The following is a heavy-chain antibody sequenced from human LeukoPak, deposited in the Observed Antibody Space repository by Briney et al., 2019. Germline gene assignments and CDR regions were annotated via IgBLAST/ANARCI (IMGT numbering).Heavy chain of an antibody. CDR1: GGSISSGSYY. Sequence: SETLSLTCTVSGGSISSGSYYWSWIRLPAGKGLEWIGRIYTSGSTNYNPSLKSRVTISVDTSKIQFSLKLSSVTAADTAVYYCARGRGSYYNYFDYWGQGTLVTVSS. CDR3: ARGRGSYYNYFDY. J-gene: IGHJ4*02. D-gene: IGHD1-26*01. CDR2: IYTSGST. V-gene: IGHV4-61*02.